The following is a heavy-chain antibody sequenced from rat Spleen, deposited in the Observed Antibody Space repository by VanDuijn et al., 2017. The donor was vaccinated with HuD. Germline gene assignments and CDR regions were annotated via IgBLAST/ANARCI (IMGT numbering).Heavy chain of an antibody. CDR3: ARWTAATSFDY. V-gene: IGHV3-1*01. J-gene: IGHJ2*01. CDR1: GLSLTSNS. Sequence: VQLTESGPGLVQPSQTLSLTCTVSGLSLTSNSVSWIRQPPGKGLEWMGYISYSGSTSYNPSPKSRISITRDTSKNQFFLQLNSVTTEDTATYYCARWTAATSFDYWGQGVMVTVSS. D-gene: IGHD1-8*01. CDR2: ISYSGST.